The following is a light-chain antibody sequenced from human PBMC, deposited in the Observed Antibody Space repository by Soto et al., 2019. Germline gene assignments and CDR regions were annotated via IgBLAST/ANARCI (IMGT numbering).Light chain of an antibody. Sequence: QSALTQPPSASGSPGQSVTISCTGTSSDVGGYNYVSWYQQHPGKAPKLMIYDVNKRPSGVPDRFSGSKSGNTASLTVSGLQAEDEAEYFCSSYAGRNSLLFGGGTKVTVL. CDR3: SSYAGRNSLL. CDR1: SSDVGGYNY. V-gene: IGLV2-8*01. CDR2: DVN. J-gene: IGLJ2*01.